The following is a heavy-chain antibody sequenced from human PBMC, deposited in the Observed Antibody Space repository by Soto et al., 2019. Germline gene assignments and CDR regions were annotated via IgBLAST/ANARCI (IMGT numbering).Heavy chain of an antibody. CDR1: GFTFSNAW. Sequence: GGSLRLSCAASGFTFSNAWMNWVRQAPGKGLEWVGRIKSKTDGGTTDYAAPVKGRFTISRDDSKNTLYLQMNSLKTEDTAVYYCTTDLIFGVVIGYFDYWGQGTLVTVSS. D-gene: IGHD3-3*02. J-gene: IGHJ4*02. CDR2: IKSKTDGGTT. V-gene: IGHV3-15*07. CDR3: TTDLIFGVVIGYFDY.